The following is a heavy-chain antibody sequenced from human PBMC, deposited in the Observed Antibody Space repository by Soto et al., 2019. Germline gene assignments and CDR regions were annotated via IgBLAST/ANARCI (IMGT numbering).Heavy chain of an antibody. D-gene: IGHD6-19*01. V-gene: IGHV1-8*01. J-gene: IGHJ4*02. CDR2: MSPNSGAT. Sequence: QVQLVQSGAEVKRPGASVKVSCKTSGYTFSSYDINWVRQATGQGLEWMGWMSPNSGATGYAQNFQGRVTMTRDTSISTAYRELGSLTSEDTAEYYCARGVTAGVDYWGQGTLVTVSS. CDR3: ARGVTAGVDY. CDR1: GYTFSSYD.